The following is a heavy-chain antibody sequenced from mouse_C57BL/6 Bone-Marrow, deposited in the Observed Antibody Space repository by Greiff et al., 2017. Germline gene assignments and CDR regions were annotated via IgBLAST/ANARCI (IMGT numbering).Heavy chain of an antibody. Sequence: QVQLQQPGAELVKPGASVKLSCKASGYTFTSYWMHWVKQRPGQGLEWIGMIHPNSGSTNYNEKFKSKATLTVDKSSSTAYMQLSSLTSEDSAVYYCARYYYGNHGGFAYWGQGTLVTVSA. CDR1: GYTFTSYW. D-gene: IGHD2-1*01. V-gene: IGHV1-64*01. J-gene: IGHJ3*01. CDR2: IHPNSGST. CDR3: ARYYYGNHGGFAY.